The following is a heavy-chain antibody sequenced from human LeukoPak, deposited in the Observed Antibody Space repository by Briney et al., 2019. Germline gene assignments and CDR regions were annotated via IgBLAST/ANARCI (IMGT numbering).Heavy chain of an antibody. CDR2: INHSGST. CDR3: ARVTTVTTAPDAFDI. V-gene: IGHV4-34*01. Sequence: SETLSLTCAVYGGSFSGYYWSWIRQPPGKGLEWIGEINHSGSTNYNPSFKSRVTISVDTSKNQFSLKLSSVTAADTAVYYCARVTTVTTAPDAFDIWGQGTMVTVSS. J-gene: IGHJ3*02. D-gene: IGHD4-11*01. CDR1: GGSFSGYY.